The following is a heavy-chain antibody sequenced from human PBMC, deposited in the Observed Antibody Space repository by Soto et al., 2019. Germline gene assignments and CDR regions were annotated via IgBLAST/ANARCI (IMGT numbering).Heavy chain of an antibody. CDR2: INHSGST. J-gene: IGHJ4*02. CDR1: GGSFSGYY. CDR3: ARARIPTYYYDSSGYYYDY. Sequence: PSETLSLTCAVYGGSFSGYYWSWIRQPPGKGLEWIGEINHSGSTNYNPSLKSRVTISVDTSKNQFSLKLSSVTAADTAVYYCARARIPTYYYDSSGYYYDYWGQGTLVTVS. V-gene: IGHV4-34*01. D-gene: IGHD3-22*01.